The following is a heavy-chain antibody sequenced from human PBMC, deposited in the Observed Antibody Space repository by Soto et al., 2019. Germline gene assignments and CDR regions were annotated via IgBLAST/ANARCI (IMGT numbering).Heavy chain of an antibody. CDR3: AKETRYYAFWSGHDAFDI. D-gene: IGHD3-3*01. V-gene: IGHV3-30*18. Sequence: GGSLRLSCAASGFTFSSYGMHWVRQAPGKGLEWVAVISYDGSNKYYADSVKGRFTISRDNSKNTLYLQMNSLRAEDTAVYYCAKETRYYAFWSGHDAFDIWGQGTMVTVSS. CDR2: ISYDGSNK. CDR1: GFTFSSYG. J-gene: IGHJ3*02.